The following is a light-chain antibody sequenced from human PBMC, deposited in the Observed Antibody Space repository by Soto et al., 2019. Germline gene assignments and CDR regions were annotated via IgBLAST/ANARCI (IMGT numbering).Light chain of an antibody. CDR2: GAS. CDR3: QQSHSTPPT. J-gene: IGKJ1*01. V-gene: IGKV1-39*01. Sequence: DIRMTQSPSSLSASVGDRVTITCRASQSVNTYVNWYQQKPGKAPKLLIYGASNFQSGVPSRFSGSGSGTDFTLTISSLQPEDFATYFCQQSHSTPPTFGQGTKVDIK. CDR1: QSVNTY.